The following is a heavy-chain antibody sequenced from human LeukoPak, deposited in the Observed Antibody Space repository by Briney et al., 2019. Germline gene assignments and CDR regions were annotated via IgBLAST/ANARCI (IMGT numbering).Heavy chain of an antibody. CDR3: ARSKQLDY. Sequence: PGGSLRLSCAASGFTFSSYNMNWVRHAPGKGREWVSYISPGSSTIYYADSVKDRFTISRDNAKNSLYLQMNSLRDEDTAVYYCARSKQLDYWGQGTLVTVSS. CDR1: GFTFSSYN. J-gene: IGHJ4*02. D-gene: IGHD6-13*01. V-gene: IGHV3-48*02. CDR2: ISPGSSTI.